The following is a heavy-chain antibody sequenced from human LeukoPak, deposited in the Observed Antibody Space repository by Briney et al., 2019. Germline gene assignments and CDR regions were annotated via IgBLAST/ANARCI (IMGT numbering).Heavy chain of an antibody. D-gene: IGHD3-22*01. CDR2: INHSGST. CDR1: GGSFSGYY. J-gene: IGHJ4*02. V-gene: IGHV4-34*01. CDR3: ARGWAYDSSGYTDY. Sequence: PSETLSLTCAVYGGSFSGYYWSWIRQPPGKGLEWIGEINHSGSTNYNPSLKSRVTISVDTSKNQFSLKLSSVTAADTAVYYCARGWAYDSSGYTDYWGQGTLVTVSS.